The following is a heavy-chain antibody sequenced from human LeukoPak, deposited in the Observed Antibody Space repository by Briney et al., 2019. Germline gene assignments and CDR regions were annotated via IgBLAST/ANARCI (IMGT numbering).Heavy chain of an antibody. CDR3: AGATAFGGVIVIPRGYYYYGMDV. V-gene: IGHV3-21*01. Sequence: PGGSLRLSCAASGFTFSSYSMNWVRQAPGKGLEWVSSISSSSSYIYYADSVKGRFTISRDNAKNSLYLQMNSLRAEDTAVYYCAGATAFGGVIVIPRGYYYYGMDVWGQGTTVTVSS. CDR1: GFTFSSYS. J-gene: IGHJ6*02. D-gene: IGHD3-16*02. CDR2: ISSSSSYI.